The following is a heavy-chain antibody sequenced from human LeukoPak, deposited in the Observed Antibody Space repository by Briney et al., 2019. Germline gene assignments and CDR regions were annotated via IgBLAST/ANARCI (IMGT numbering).Heavy chain of an antibody. CDR1: GSTFSSYG. CDR3: AKTYYDILTGPNYYFDY. CDR2: ISYDGSNK. D-gene: IGHD3-9*01. Sequence: PGGSLRLSCAASGSTFSSYGMHWVRQAPGKGLEWVAVISYDGSNKYYADSVKGRFTISRDNSKNTLYLQMNSLRAEDTAVYYCAKTYYDILTGPNYYFDYWGQGTLVTDSS. V-gene: IGHV3-30*18. J-gene: IGHJ4*02.